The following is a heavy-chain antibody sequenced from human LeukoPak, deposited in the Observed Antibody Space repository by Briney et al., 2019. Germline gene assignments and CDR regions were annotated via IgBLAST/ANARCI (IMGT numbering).Heavy chain of an antibody. CDR1: GGSFSGYY. V-gene: IGHV4-34*03. Sequence: SETLSLTCAVYGGSFSGYYWSWIRQPPGKGLEWIGEINHSGSTNYNPSLKSRVTISVDTSKNQFSLKLSSVTAADTAVYYCTGNGYYSLEYWGQGTLVTVSS. CDR2: INHSGST. D-gene: IGHD3-3*01. CDR3: TGNGYYSLEY. J-gene: IGHJ4*02.